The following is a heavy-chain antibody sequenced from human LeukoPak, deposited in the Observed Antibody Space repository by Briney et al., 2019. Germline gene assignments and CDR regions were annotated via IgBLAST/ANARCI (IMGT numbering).Heavy chain of an antibody. CDR3: ARAGQLVEYYFDY. D-gene: IGHD6-6*01. CDR1: GGSISSYY. Sequence: PSETLSLTCTVSGGSISSYYWGWIRQPPGKGLEWIGSIYYSGSTYYNPSLKSRVTISVDTSKNQFSLKLSSVTAADTAVYYCARAGQLVEYYFDYWGQGALVTVSS. CDR2: IYYSGST. J-gene: IGHJ4*02. V-gene: IGHV4-39*07.